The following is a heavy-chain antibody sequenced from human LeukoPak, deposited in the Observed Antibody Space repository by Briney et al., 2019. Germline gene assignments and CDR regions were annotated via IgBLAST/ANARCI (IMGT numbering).Heavy chain of an antibody. Sequence: PGGSLRLSCAASGFTFSSYSMNWVRQAPGKGLEWVSSISSSSSYIYYADSVKGRFTISRDNAKNSLYLKMNSLRAEDTAVYYCARDRIAAYNWFDPWGQGTLVTVSS. J-gene: IGHJ5*02. CDR1: GFTFSSYS. D-gene: IGHD6-13*01. V-gene: IGHV3-21*01. CDR3: ARDRIAAYNWFDP. CDR2: ISSSSSYI.